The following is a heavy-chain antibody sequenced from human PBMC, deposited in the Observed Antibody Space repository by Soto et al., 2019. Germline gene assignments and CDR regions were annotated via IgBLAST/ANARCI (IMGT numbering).Heavy chain of an antibody. D-gene: IGHD3-22*01. CDR3: AKQGSSGYYGMDD. CDR2: ISGSGGST. Sequence: GGSLSLSCAASGFTFSSYAMSWVRQAPGKGLEWVSAISGSGGSTYYADSVKGRFTISRDNSKNTLYLQMNSLRAEDTAVYYCAKQGSSGYYGMDDWGQGTTVTVSS. CDR1: GFTFSSYA. J-gene: IGHJ6*02. V-gene: IGHV3-23*01.